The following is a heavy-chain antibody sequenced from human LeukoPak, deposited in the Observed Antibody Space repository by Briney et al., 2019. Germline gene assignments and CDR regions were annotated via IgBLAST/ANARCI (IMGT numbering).Heavy chain of an antibody. J-gene: IGHJ4*02. CDR2: ISAYNGNT. CDR3: ATTRNYDILSGYLLLDY. V-gene: IGHV1-18*01. D-gene: IGHD3-9*01. Sequence: ASVKVSCKASGYTFTSYGISWVRQAPGQGLEWMGWISAYNGNTNYAQKLQGRVTMTTDTSTSTAYMELRSLRSDDTAVYYCATTRNYDILSGYLLLDYWGQGTLVTVSS. CDR1: GYTFTSYG.